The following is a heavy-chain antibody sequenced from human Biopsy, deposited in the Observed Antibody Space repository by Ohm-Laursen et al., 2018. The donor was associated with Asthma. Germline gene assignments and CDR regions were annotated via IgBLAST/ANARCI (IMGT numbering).Heavy chain of an antibody. J-gene: IGHJ4*02. D-gene: IGHD2-2*01. CDR1: GGTFNTYV. Sequence: SVKVSCKSLGGTFNTYVIGWVRQAPGQGLEWMGGINSVFGTTTYPQKFQNRATITADDSTSTVYMELSSLRSEDTAVYYCARKAGSCISRTCYSLDFWGQGTLVTVSS. CDR2: INSVFGTT. CDR3: ARKAGSCISRTCYSLDF. V-gene: IGHV1-69*13.